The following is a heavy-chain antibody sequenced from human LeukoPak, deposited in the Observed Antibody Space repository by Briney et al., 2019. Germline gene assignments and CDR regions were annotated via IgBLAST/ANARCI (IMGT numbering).Heavy chain of an antibody. Sequence: ASVKVSCKASGGTFSSYAISWVRQAPGQGLEWMGGIIPIFGTANYAQKFQGRVTITTDESTSTAYMELSSLRSEDTAVYYCARSDYCSSTSCYRIDYYYYYMDVWGKGTTVTVSS. CDR2: IIPIFGTA. V-gene: IGHV1-69*05. D-gene: IGHD2-2*01. CDR1: GGTFSSYA. CDR3: ARSDYCSSTSCYRIDYYYYYMDV. J-gene: IGHJ6*03.